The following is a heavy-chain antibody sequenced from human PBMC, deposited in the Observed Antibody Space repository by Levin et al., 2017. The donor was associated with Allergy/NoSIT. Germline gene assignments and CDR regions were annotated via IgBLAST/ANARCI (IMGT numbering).Heavy chain of an antibody. D-gene: IGHD4-11*01. CDR2: IIPIFGTA. Sequence: ASVKVSCKASGGTFSSYAISWVRQAPGQGLEWMGGIIPIFGTANYAQKFQGRVTITADESTSTAYMELSSLRSEDTAVYYCARSLTTVTTSDDYYYGMDVWGQGTTVTVSS. V-gene: IGHV1-69*13. J-gene: IGHJ6*02. CDR3: ARSLTTVTTSDDYYYGMDV. CDR1: GGTFSSYA.